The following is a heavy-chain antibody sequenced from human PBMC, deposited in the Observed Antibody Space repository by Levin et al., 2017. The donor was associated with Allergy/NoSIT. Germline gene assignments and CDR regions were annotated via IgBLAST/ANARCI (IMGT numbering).Heavy chain of an antibody. Sequence: GGSLRLSCAASGFTFSTYGMHWARQAPGQGPEWVAVISYDGSKTYYAESLKGRFTISRDNSKNTLYLQMNTLRVEDTAVYVCSKDAQRFLEDGNEWYSDLWGRGTLVTVSS. V-gene: IGHV3-30*18. CDR3: SKDAQRFLEDGNEWYSDL. CDR2: ISYDGSKT. D-gene: IGHD3-3*01. J-gene: IGHJ2*01. CDR1: GFTFSTYG.